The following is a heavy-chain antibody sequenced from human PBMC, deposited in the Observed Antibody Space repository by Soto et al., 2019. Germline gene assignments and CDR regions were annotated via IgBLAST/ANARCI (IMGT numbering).Heavy chain of an antibody. CDR3: ARDLKGGYDTIYYYGMDV. CDR1: GGTFSSYA. Sequence: SVKVSCKASGGTFSSYAISWVRQAPGQGLEWMGGIIPIFGTANYAQKFQGRVTITADESTSTAYMELSSLRSEDTAVYYCARDLKGGYDTIYYYGMDVWGQGTTVTVSS. CDR2: IIPIFGTA. V-gene: IGHV1-69*13. J-gene: IGHJ6*02. D-gene: IGHD5-12*01.